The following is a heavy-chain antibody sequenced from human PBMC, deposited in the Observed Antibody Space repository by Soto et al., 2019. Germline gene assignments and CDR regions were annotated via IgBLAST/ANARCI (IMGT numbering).Heavy chain of an antibody. J-gene: IGHJ4*02. CDR1: GVSISSYY. D-gene: IGHD6-19*01. V-gene: IGHV4-59*08. CDR3: ARSSGWYGRFDY. Sequence: SETLSLTCTVSGVSISSYYWSWIRQPPGKGLEWIGYIYYSGSTNYNPSLKSRVTISVDTSKNQFSLKLSSVTAADTAVYYCARSSGWYGRFDYWGQGTLVTVSS. CDR2: IYYSGST.